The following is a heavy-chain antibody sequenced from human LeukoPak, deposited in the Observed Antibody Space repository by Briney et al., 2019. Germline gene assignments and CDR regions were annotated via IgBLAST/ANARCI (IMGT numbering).Heavy chain of an antibody. CDR3: TTAVGATNPGYFQH. J-gene: IGHJ1*01. Sequence: GGSLRLSCAASGFTVSSNYMSWVRQAPGKGLEWVSVIYSGGSTYYADSVKGRFAISRDDSKNTLYLQMNSLKTEDTAVYYCTTAVGATNPGYFQHWGQGTLVTVSS. CDR1: GFTVSSNY. V-gene: IGHV3-66*01. D-gene: IGHD1-26*01. CDR2: IYSGGST.